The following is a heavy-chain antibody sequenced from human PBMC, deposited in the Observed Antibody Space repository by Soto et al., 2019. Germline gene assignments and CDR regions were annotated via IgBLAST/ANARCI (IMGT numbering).Heavy chain of an antibody. CDR2: IRNKANSYTT. D-gene: IGHD3-10*01. V-gene: IGHV3-72*01. CDR3: ARCRIYYPYPY. Sequence: EVQLVESGGGLVQPGGSLRLSCAASGFTFSDHYMDWVRQAPGKGLEWVARIRNKANSYTTEYAAASVAGRFTISRDDSKNSLYLQMDSLKTEDTAVYYCARCRIYYPYPYWGQGTLVTVSS. J-gene: IGHJ4*02. CDR1: GFTFSDHY.